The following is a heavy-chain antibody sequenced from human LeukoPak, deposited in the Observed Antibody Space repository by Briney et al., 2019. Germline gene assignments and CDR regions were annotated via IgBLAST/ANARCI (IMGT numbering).Heavy chain of an antibody. CDR1: GYTFTGYY. CDR2: INPNSGGT. D-gene: IGHD6-19*01. CDR3: ARGASGDSSGWYYY. Sequence: ASVKVSCKASGYTFTGYYMHWVRQAPGQGLEWMGWINPNSGGTNYAQKFQGRVTMTRDTSSCTAYREVSRLRSDDTAVYYCARGASGDSSGWYYYWGQGTLVTVSS. V-gene: IGHV1-2*02. J-gene: IGHJ4*02.